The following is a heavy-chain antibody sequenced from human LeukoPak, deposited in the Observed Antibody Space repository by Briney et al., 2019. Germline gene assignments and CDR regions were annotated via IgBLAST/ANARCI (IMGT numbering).Heavy chain of an antibody. V-gene: IGHV4-4*03. J-gene: IGHJ6*03. CDR2: FFLSGVT. CDR1: VGSPTSTKS. CDR3: ARGGHYGYGDYAYYYYYMDV. Sequence: PETLSLTCALSVGSPTSTKSWSWVRKPPGKGLDWFGEFFLSGVTNYNPSLKSRVTISVDKSKNQFSLKLSSVTAADTAVYYCARGGHYGYGDYAYYYYYMDVWGKGTTVTVSS. D-gene: IGHD4-17*01.